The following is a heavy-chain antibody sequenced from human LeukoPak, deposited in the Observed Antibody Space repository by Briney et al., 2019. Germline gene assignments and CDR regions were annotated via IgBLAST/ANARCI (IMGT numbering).Heavy chain of an antibody. Sequence: GGSLRLSCAASGFTFSDYYMSWIRQAPGKGLEWVANINQDGSVKYYLDSIKGRFTISRDNAKNSLYLQINSLRVEDTAVFYCARIGYSSSSNDYWGQGTLVTVSS. CDR2: INQDGSVK. V-gene: IGHV3-7*01. CDR3: ARIGYSSSSNDY. D-gene: IGHD6-6*01. J-gene: IGHJ4*02. CDR1: GFTFSDYY.